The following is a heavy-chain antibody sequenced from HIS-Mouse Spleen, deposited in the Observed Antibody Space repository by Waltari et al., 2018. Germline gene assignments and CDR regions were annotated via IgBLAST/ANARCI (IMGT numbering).Heavy chain of an antibody. CDR3: ARDRELYFDY. CDR2: IYYSGST. D-gene: IGHD1-26*01. CDR1: GGSISSSSYY. Sequence: QLQLQESGPGLVKPSETLSLTCTVSGGSISSSSYYWGWIRQPQGKGLEWIGSIYYSGSTYYNPSLKSRVTISVDTSKNQFSLKLSSVTAADTAVYYCARDRELYFDYWGQGTLVTVSS. J-gene: IGHJ4*02. V-gene: IGHV4-39*07.